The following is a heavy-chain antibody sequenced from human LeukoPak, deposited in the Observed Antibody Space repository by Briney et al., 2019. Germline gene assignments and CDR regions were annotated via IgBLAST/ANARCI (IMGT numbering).Heavy chain of an antibody. D-gene: IGHD3-10*01. CDR3: ARGARIGYYGSGRSADAFDI. Sequence: ASVKVSCKASGYTFTSYAMNWVRQAPGQGLEWMGWINTNTGNPTYAQGFTGRFVFSLDTSVSTAYLQISSLKAEDTAVYYCARGARIGYYGSGRSADAFDIWGQGTMVTVSS. V-gene: IGHV7-4-1*02. CDR2: INTNTGNP. J-gene: IGHJ3*02. CDR1: GYTFTSYA.